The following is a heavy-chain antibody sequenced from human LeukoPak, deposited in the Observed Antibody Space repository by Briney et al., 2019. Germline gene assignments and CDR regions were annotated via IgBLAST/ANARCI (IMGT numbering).Heavy chain of an antibody. Sequence: SETLSLTCAVYGGSFSGYYWSWIRQPPGKGLEWIGYIYYSGSTNYNPSLKSRVTISVDTSKNQFSLKLSSVTAADTAVYYCARAGTYYYGSGRYDYWGQGTLVTVSS. CDR1: GGSFSGYY. J-gene: IGHJ4*02. V-gene: IGHV4-59*01. D-gene: IGHD3-10*01. CDR3: ARAGTYYYGSGRYDY. CDR2: IYYSGST.